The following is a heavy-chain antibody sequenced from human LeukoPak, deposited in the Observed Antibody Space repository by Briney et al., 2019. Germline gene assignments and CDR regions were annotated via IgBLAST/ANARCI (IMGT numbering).Heavy chain of an antibody. V-gene: IGHV3-30*04. Sequence: GGSLRLSCAASGFTFSSYAMHWVRQAPGKGLEWVAVMSYDGSNKYYADSVKGRFTISRGNSKNTLYLQMNSLRAEDTAVYYCARDYSSGWSFPGRYWGQGTLVTVFS. CDR3: ARDYSSGWSFPGRY. CDR1: GFTFSSYA. CDR2: MSYDGSNK. D-gene: IGHD6-19*01. J-gene: IGHJ4*02.